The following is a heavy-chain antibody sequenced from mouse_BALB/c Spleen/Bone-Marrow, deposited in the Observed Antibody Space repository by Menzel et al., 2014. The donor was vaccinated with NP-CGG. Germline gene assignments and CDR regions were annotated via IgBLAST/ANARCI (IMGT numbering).Heavy chain of an antibody. CDR1: GFTFSNFG. CDR2: ISSGSNTI. D-gene: IGHD6-2*01. J-gene: IGHJ3*01. V-gene: IGHV5-17*02. CDR3: ARGGSLPGGFAY. Sequence: EVKLMESGGGLAQPGGSRKLSCAASGFTFSNFGMHWVRQAPEKGLEWVAYISSGSNTIYYADTVKGRFTISRDNPKNTLFLQMTSLRSEDTANYYCARGGSLPGGFAYWGQGTLVTVSA.